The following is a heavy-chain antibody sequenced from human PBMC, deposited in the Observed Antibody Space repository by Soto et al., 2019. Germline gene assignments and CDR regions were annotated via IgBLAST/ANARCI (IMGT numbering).Heavy chain of an antibody. Sequence: PGGSLRRSCASSGFTFTNYWMQWVRQAPGTGLLWVSRINSDGSSTSHADSVKGRFTISRDNAKNTLYLQMSSLRAEDTALCYCARPQCVSDEGVDVGALGTVFNVSS. V-gene: IGHV3-74*01. CDR3: ARPQCVSDEGVDV. CDR1: GFTFTNYW. J-gene: IGHJ3*01. CDR2: INSDGSST. D-gene: IGHD6-19*01.